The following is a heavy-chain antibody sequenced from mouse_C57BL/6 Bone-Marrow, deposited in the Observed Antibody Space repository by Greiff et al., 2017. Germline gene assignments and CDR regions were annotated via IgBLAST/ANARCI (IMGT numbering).Heavy chain of an antibody. D-gene: IGHD2-2*01. Sequence: QVQLQQPGAELVLPGASVKLSCKASGYTFPSYWLHWVTPRPGQGLEWIGEIDPSDSYTNYNQKFNGKSTLTVDKSSSTAYMQLSSLTSEDSAVYYCARGNDEWYFDVWGTGTTVTVSS. CDR1: GYTFPSYW. J-gene: IGHJ1*03. CDR2: IDPSDSYT. CDR3: ARGNDEWYFDV. V-gene: IGHV1-69*01.